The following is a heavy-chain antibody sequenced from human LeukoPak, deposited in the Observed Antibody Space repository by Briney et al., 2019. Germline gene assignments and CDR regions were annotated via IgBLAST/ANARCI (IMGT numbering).Heavy chain of an antibody. D-gene: IGHD1-1*01. CDR2: IYYSGST. CDR3: ARVRYYNYAFDI. J-gene: IGHJ3*02. CDR1: GGSISSYY. Sequence: PSETLSLTCTVSGGSISSYYWSWIRQPPGKGLEWIGYIYYSGSTNYNPSLKSRVTISVDTSKNQFSLKLSSVTAADTAVYYCARVRYYNYAFDIWGQGTMVTVSS. V-gene: IGHV4-59*01.